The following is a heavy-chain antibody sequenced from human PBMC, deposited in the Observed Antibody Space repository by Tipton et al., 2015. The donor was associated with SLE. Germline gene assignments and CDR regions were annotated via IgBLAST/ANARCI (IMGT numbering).Heavy chain of an antibody. J-gene: IGHJ4*02. V-gene: IGHV1-69*01. Sequence: QLVQSGAEVKKPGSSVKASCKASGGTFSNYGISWVRQAPGQGLEWVGGIIPIFREVNYVENFQGRVTITADEPTTTAYLELSSLRSTDTAIYYCARDRGHLVGATGDLDSWGQGTLVTVS. CDR3: ARDRGHLVGATGDLDS. D-gene: IGHD1-26*01. CDR2: IIPIFREV. CDR1: GGTFSNYG.